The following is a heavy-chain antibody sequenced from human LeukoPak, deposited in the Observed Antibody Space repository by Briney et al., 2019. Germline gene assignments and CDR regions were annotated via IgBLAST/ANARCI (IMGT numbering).Heavy chain of an antibody. V-gene: IGHV3-7*04. CDR1: GFTFSSYW. D-gene: IGHD4-23*01. CDR3: ARDYGGW. Sequence: PGGSLRLSCAASGFTFSSYWMSWVRQASGKGLEWVANIKEDGTEKRYVESVKGRFTISRDNAKNSLFLQMNSLRAEDTAVYFCARDYGGWWGQGTLVTVSS. J-gene: IGHJ4*02. CDR2: IKEDGTEK.